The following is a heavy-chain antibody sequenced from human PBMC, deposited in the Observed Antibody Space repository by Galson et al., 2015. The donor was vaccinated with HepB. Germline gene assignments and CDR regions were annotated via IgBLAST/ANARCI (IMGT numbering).Heavy chain of an antibody. J-gene: IGHJ6*02. CDR1: GGSLDGYY. Sequence: SETLSLTCAVNGGSLDGYYWSWIRQPPGKGLEWIGEINHSGSDIYNPSLMSRVTMSVGTSKNQFSLKLSSVTAADTAIYYCVHRLRPSEYYSFGMDVWGQGITVTVSS. CDR3: VHRLRPSEYYSFGMDV. D-gene: IGHD4-17*01. V-gene: IGHV4-34*01. CDR2: INHSGSD.